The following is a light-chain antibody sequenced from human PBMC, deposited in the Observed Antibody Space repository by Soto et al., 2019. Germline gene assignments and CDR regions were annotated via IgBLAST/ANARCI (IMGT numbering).Light chain of an antibody. J-gene: IGLJ1*01. Sequence: QSALTQPRSVSGSPGQSVTISCTGTSSDVGGYNYVSWYQQHPGKAPKLMIYDVSKRPSGVPDRFSGSKSGTTASLTISWLQAEDEADYYCCSYARSNPYLFGTGTKVTVL. CDR1: SSDVGGYNY. V-gene: IGLV2-11*01. CDR2: DVS. CDR3: CSYARSNPYL.